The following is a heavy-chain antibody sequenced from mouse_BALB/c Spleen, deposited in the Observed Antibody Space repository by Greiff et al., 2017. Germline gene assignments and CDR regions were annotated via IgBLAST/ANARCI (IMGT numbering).Heavy chain of an antibody. CDR2: ISDGGSYT. J-gene: IGHJ4*01. V-gene: IGHV5-4*02. Sequence: EVKLVESGGGLVKPGGSLKLSCAASGFTFSDYYMYWVRQTPEKRLEWVATISDGGSYTYYPDSVKGRFTISRDNAKNNLYLQMSRLKSEDTAMDSCARGPTATPYYAIDDWGQGTSVTVSS. CDR1: GFTFSDYY. D-gene: IGHD1-2*01. CDR3: ARGPTATPYYAIDD.